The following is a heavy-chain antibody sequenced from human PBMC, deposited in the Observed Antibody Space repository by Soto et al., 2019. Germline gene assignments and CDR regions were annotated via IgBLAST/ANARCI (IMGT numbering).Heavy chain of an antibody. CDR2: ISYDGSNK. CDR1: GFTFSSYG. CDR3: ANRHSMKLVDY. Sequence: QVQLVESGGGVVQPGRSLRLSCAASGFTFSSYGMHWVRQAPGKGLEWVAVISYDGSNKYYADYVKGRFTISRENSKNTLYLQMTSLRAEDTAVYYCANRHSMKLVDYWGQGTLVTVSS. J-gene: IGHJ4*02. V-gene: IGHV3-30*18. D-gene: IGHD4-4*01.